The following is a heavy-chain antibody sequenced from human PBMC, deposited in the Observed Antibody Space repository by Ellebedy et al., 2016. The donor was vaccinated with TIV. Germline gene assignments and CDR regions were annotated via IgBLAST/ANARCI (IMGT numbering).Heavy chain of an antibody. J-gene: IGHJ5*02. CDR2: IIPIFGTA. D-gene: IGHD2-2*01. Sequence: SVKVSCXASGGTFSSYAISWVRQAPGQGLEWMGGIIPIFGTANYAQKFQGRVTITADESTSTAYMELSSLRSEDTAVYYCARGEEYCSSTSCSLWWFDPWGQGTLVTVSS. V-gene: IGHV1-69*13. CDR1: GGTFSSYA. CDR3: ARGEEYCSSTSCSLWWFDP.